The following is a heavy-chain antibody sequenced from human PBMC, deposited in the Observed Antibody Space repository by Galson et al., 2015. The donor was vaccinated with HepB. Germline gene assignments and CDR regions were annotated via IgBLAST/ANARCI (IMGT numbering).Heavy chain of an antibody. Sequence: QSGAEVKKPGESLRISCKGSGYSFTSYWIGWVRQMPGKGLEWMGRIDPSDSYTNYSPSFQGHVTISADKSISTAYLQWSSLKASDTAMYYCARHSAAVAGTGAFDIWGQGTMVTVSS. CDR2: IDPSDSYT. CDR3: ARHSAAVAGTGAFDI. CDR1: GYSFTSYW. D-gene: IGHD6-19*01. J-gene: IGHJ3*02. V-gene: IGHV5-10-1*01.